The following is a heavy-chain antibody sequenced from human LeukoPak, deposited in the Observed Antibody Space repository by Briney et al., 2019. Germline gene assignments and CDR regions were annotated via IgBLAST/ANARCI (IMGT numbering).Heavy chain of an antibody. Sequence: GGSLRLSCAASGFTFSSYEMNWVRQAPGKGLEWVSYISSRGTTIYYADSVKGRFTISRDNTKNSLHLKMNSLRAEDTAVYYCARGGQIWHYWGQGTLVTVSS. J-gene: IGHJ4*02. V-gene: IGHV3-48*03. CDR1: GFTFSSYE. D-gene: IGHD3-16*01. CDR3: ARGGQIWHY. CDR2: ISSRGTTI.